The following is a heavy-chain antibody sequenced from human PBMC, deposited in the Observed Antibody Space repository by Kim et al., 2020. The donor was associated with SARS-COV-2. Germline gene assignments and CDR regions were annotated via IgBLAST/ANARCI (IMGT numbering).Heavy chain of an antibody. V-gene: IGHV4-31*03. J-gene: IGHJ4*02. CDR1: GGSMTSGGSY. D-gene: IGHD5-18*01. CDR3: ARDRLDTALVTGIFDS. Sequence: SETLSLTYTVSGGSMTSGGSYWSWIRQHPAKGLEWIGYIYYTGITYYNPSLKSRLTMSVDTSKNQFSLRLNSVTAADTAVYYCARDRLDTALVTGIFDSWGQGTLVTVSS. CDR2: IYYTGIT.